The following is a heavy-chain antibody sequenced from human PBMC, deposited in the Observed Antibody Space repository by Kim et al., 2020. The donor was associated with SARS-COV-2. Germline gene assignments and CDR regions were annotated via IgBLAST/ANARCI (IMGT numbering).Heavy chain of an antibody. CDR2: ISEDSSAT. J-gene: IGHJ4*01. D-gene: IGHD4-17*01. CDR1: GFPFSNYG. V-gene: IGHV3-23*01. Sequence: GGSLRLSCAASGFPFSNYGMNWVRQTPGKGLEWVASISEDSSATYYADSVKGRFTISRDTPNTLFLQMSSLEVDDTALFYCGRDNPKLYGDVDHWGHGTLVTVSS. CDR3: GRDNPKLYGDVDH.